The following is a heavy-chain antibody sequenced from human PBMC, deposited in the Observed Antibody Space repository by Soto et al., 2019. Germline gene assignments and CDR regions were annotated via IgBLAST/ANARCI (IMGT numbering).Heavy chain of an antibody. Sequence: VGSLRLSCAASGFTFSTSWMSWVRQAPGKGLEWVANIKEDGSEKYYVDSVKGRFTISRDHAKNSLYLQMNSLGADDTAVYYCARADYYGDPGSYWGQGTLVTVSS. CDR2: IKEDGSEK. V-gene: IGHV3-7*01. D-gene: IGHD3-10*01. J-gene: IGHJ4*02. CDR1: GFTFSTSW. CDR3: ARADYYGDPGSY.